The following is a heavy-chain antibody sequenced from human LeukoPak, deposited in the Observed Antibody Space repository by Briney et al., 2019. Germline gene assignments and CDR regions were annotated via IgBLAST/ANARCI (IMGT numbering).Heavy chain of an antibody. Sequence: ASVKVSCKASGGTFGSYAISWVRQAPGRGLEWMGGIIPIFGTANYAQKFQGRVTITTDESTSTAYMELSSLRSEDTAVYYCASGPDYGGNSGIVRFDYWGQGTLVTVSS. CDR3: ASGPDYGGNSGIVRFDY. D-gene: IGHD4-23*01. V-gene: IGHV1-69*05. CDR2: IIPIFGTA. J-gene: IGHJ4*02. CDR1: GGTFGSYA.